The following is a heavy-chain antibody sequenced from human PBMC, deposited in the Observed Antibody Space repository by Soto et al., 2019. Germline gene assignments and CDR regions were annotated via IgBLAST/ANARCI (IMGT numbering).Heavy chain of an antibody. CDR2: ISYDGSIE. J-gene: IGHJ5*02. D-gene: IGHD2-2*01. V-gene: IGHV3-30*18. Sequence: GGSLRLSCAASGFTFKSYGMHWVRQAPGKGLEWVAVISYDGSIEYYGDSVKGRFTISRDNSKNTLYLQMNSLRAEDTAVYYCAKDVGFCFCCWCYQQDWYYPCGQGTLDPVSA. CDR3: AKDVGFCFCCWCYQQDWYYP. CDR1: GFTFKSYG.